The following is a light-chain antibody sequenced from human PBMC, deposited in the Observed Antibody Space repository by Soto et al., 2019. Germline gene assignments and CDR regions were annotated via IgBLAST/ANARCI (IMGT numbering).Light chain of an antibody. CDR1: QSVTNNY. CDR3: QQYGSSPWT. J-gene: IGKJ1*01. CDR2: LAS. Sequence: EIVLTQSPGTLSLSPGERATLSCRASQSVTNNYLAWYQQKAGQAPRLLIYLASNRAAGTPDRFSGSGSGADFTLTINRLEPEDFAAYFCQQYGSSPWTFGQGTKVDIK. V-gene: IGKV3-20*01.